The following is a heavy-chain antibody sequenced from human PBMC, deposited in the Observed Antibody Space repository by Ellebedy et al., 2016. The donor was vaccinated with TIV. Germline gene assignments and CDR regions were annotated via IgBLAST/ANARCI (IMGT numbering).Heavy chain of an antibody. CDR3: ARASFYDVDLSGWYFDL. CDR2: IYTDDTI. CDR1: TFTVSYNY. V-gene: IGHV3-66*01. Sequence: GESLKISCAASTFTVSYNYMNWVRQAPGKGPEWISGIYTDDTIYYADSVKGRFTISRDNAKNTLYLHIDSLRTEDTAVYFCARASFYDVDLSGWYFDLWGRGTLVTVSS. J-gene: IGHJ2*01. D-gene: IGHD3-10*02.